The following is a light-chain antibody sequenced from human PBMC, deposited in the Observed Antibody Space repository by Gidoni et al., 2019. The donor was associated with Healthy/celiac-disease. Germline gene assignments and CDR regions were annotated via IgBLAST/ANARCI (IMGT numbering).Light chain of an antibody. V-gene: IGLV6-57*02. J-gene: IGLJ2*01. CDR1: SGSIASNY. Sequence: NFMLTQPHSVSESPGTTVTISCTGSSGSIASNYGQWYQQRPGSAPTTVIYEDNQRPSGVPDRFSGSIDSSSNSASLTISGLKTEDEADYYCQSYDSSNQGVFGGGTKLTVL. CDR3: QSYDSSNQGV. CDR2: EDN.